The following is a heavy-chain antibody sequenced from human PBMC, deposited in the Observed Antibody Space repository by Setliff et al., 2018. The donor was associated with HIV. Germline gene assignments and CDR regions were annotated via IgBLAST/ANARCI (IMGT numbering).Heavy chain of an antibody. D-gene: IGHD2-2*01. V-gene: IGHV4-61*02. Sequence: SETLSLTCTVSGGSISSGSYFWTWIRQPAGKGLEWIGRIYTSGSTNYNPSLKSRVTISVDTSKNQFSLQLSSVTAADTAVYYCARDHCSSSGCYEYSYYGMDVWGQGTTVTVSS. J-gene: IGHJ6*02. CDR3: ARDHCSSSGCYEYSYYGMDV. CDR2: IYTSGST. CDR1: GGSISSGSYF.